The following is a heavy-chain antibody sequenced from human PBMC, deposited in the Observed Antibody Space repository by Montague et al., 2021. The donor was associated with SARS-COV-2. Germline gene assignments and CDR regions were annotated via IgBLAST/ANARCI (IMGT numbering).Heavy chain of an antibody. V-gene: IGHV4-34*01. CDR2: INHSGST. D-gene: IGHD3-3*01. CDR1: GGSFSGYY. J-gene: IGHJ4*02. CDR3: AKVKHVHYDFWSGYRGGYFDY. Sequence: SKTLSLTCAVYGGSFSGYYWSWIRQPPGKGLEWIGEINHSGSTXXXPSXXXRVTISVDTSKNQFSLKLSSVTAADTAVYYCAKVKHVHYDFWSGYRGGYFDYWGQGTLVTVSS.